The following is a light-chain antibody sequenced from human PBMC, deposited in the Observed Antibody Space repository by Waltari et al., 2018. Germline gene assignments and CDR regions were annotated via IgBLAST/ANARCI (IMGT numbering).Light chain of an antibody. CDR1: SSDVGGHNY. Sequence: QSALTQPPSASGSPGQSVTISCTGTSSDVGGHNYVSWYQQHPGKAPTLMIYEVTKRPSGGHDRFPGSKSGNTASLTVSGLQAEDEADYYCSSYAGSTNLVFGGGTKLTVL. J-gene: IGLJ2*01. V-gene: IGLV2-8*01. CDR2: EVT. CDR3: SSYAGSTNLV.